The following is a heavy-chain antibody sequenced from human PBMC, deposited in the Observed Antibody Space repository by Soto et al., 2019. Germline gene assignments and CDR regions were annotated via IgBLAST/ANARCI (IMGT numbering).Heavy chain of an antibody. Sequence: EVQLVESGGGLVQPGGSLRLSCATSGFTFSSYWMHWVRQAPGKGLVWVSRIKTDGSSTTYADSVKGRFTISRDNAKNTLYLQMDSVRAEDTAVYYCARFLGSDGYNTLGYWGQGTLVTVSS. CDR1: GFTFSSYW. D-gene: IGHD2-21*01. CDR2: IKTDGSST. J-gene: IGHJ4*02. V-gene: IGHV3-74*01. CDR3: ARFLGSDGYNTLGY.